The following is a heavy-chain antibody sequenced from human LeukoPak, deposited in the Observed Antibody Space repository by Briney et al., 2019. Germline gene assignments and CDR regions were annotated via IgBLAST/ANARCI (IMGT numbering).Heavy chain of an antibody. J-gene: IGHJ4*02. D-gene: IGHD2-15*01. CDR2: ISSSSSYI. Sequence: GGSLRLSCAASGFTFSSYSMNWVRQAPGKGLEWVSSISSSSSYIYYADSVKGRFTISRDNAKNSLYPQMNSLRAEDTAVYYCARDGDCSGGSCFGTAIDYWGQGTLVTVSS. CDR3: ARDGDCSGGSCFGTAIDY. V-gene: IGHV3-21*01. CDR1: GFTFSSYS.